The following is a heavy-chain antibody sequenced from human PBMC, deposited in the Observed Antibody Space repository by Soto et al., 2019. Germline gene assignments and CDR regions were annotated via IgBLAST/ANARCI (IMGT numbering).Heavy chain of an antibody. CDR1: GYNFTNHA. D-gene: IGHD6-6*01. CDR3: VTGAARRPPRTRAIDL. Sequence: QVDIVQSGAEVKIPGASVNVSCRSSGYNFTNHAMHWVRQAPGQSLEWLGWINAATGNTQFSEKFQDRVTMIRETSVNTAYLELSSPRSEDTAVYYCVTGAARRPPRTRAIDLWGRGTLVTVSS. J-gene: IGHJ2*01. CDR2: INAATGNT. V-gene: IGHV1-3*01.